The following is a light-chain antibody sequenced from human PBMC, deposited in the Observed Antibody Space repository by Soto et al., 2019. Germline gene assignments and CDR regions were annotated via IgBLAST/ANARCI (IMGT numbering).Light chain of an antibody. CDR3: LRSFGGARV. V-gene: IGLV7-46*01. J-gene: IGLJ3*02. Sequence: QTVVTQEPSLTVSPGGTVTLTCGSSTGPVTSGQYPYWFQQKPGQAPRTLIYDTTNRHSWTPARFSGSLLGGKAALTLSGAQPEDEAVFYCLRSFGGARVFGGGTKLTVL. CDR2: DTT. CDR1: TGPVTSGQY.